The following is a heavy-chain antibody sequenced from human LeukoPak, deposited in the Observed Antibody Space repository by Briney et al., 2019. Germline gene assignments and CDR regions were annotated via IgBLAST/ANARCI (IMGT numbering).Heavy chain of an antibody. J-gene: IGHJ4*02. CDR2: ISGGNT. D-gene: IGHD6-13*01. Sequence: PGGSLRLSCAAPGFTLSSTGMSWVRQAPGKGLEWVSGISGGNTFYADSVKGRFTISRDNSKSTLYLQMDGLRVEDTAIYYCARGTGAAAGPDRGIHWGQGALVTVSS. CDR1: GFTLSSTG. V-gene: IGHV3-23*01. CDR3: ARGTGAAAGPDRGIH.